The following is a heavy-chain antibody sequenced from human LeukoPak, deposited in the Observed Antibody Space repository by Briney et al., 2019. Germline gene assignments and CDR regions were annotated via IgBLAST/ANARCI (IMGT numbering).Heavy chain of an antibody. CDR2: ISAYNGNT. V-gene: IGHV1-18*01. Sequence: GASVKVSCKASGYTFTSYGISWVRQAPGQGLEWMGWISAYNGNTNYAQKFQGRVTMTRDTSISTAYMELSRLRSDDTAVYYCARLAVAGTFMVDPWGQGTLVTVSS. D-gene: IGHD6-19*01. CDR3: ARLAVAGTFMVDP. J-gene: IGHJ5*02. CDR1: GYTFTSYG.